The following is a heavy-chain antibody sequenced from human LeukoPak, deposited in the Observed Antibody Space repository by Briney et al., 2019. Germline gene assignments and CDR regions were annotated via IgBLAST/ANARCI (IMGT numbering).Heavy chain of an antibody. CDR2: ISSGGGTT. J-gene: IGHJ4*02. D-gene: IGHD3-10*01. CDR3: AKDRSGSGYFDY. Sequence: GGSLRLSCAASGFTFSSHAMSWVRQAPGKGLEWVSRISSGGGTTDYTDSVKGRFTISRDTSKNMLYLQMNSLRAEDTAVYYCAKDRSGSGYFDYWGQGTLVTVSS. V-gene: IGHV3-23*01. CDR1: GFTFSSHA.